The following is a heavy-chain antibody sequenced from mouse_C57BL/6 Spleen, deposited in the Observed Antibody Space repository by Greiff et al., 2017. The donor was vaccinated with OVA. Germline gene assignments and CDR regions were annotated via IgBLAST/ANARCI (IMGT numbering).Heavy chain of an antibody. CDR3: AREYYYGSSSFAY. D-gene: IGHD1-1*01. CDR2: IDPNSGGT. J-gene: IGHJ3*01. V-gene: IGHV1-72*01. Sequence: QVQLQQPGAELVKPGASVKLSCKASGYTFTSYWMHWVKQRPGRGLEWIGRIDPNSGGTKYNEQFKSKATLTVDKPSSTAYMQLSSLTSEDSAVYYCAREYYYGSSSFAYWGQGTLVTVSA. CDR1: GYTFTSYW.